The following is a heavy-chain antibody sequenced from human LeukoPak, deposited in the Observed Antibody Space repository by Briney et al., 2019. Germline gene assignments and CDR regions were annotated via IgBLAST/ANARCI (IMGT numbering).Heavy chain of an antibody. CDR3: ARVWLASYYYGMDV. Sequence: ASVKVSCKASGYTFTGYYMHWVRQAPGQGLEWMGWINPNSGGTNYAQKFQGRVTMTRDTSVSTAYMELSRLRSDDTAVYYCARVWLASYYYGMDVWGQGTTVTVSS. CDR2: INPNSGGT. D-gene: IGHD6-19*01. CDR1: GYTFTGYY. J-gene: IGHJ6*02. V-gene: IGHV1-2*02.